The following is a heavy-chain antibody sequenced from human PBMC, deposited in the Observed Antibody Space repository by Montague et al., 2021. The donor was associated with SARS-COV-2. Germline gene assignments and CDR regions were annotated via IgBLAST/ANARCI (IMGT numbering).Heavy chain of an antibody. J-gene: IGHJ5*02. CDR1: GFSLSTSGVG. Sequence: PALVKPTQTLTLTCTFSGFSLSTSGVGVGWIRQPPGKALEWLALIYWDDDKRYSPSLKSRLTITKDTSKNQVVLTMTNMDPVDTATYYCAHRPGGFQQPSFDPWGQGTLVTVSS. CDR2: IYWDDDK. D-gene: IGHD2-8*02. V-gene: IGHV2-5*02. CDR3: AHRPGGFQQPSFDP.